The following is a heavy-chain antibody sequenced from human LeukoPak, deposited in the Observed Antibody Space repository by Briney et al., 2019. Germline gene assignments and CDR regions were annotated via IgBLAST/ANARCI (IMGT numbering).Heavy chain of an antibody. D-gene: IGHD6-6*01. V-gene: IGHV3-49*03. CDR2: IRSKAYGGTT. CDR3: TRDTVYSSSSRCKSFDY. Sequence: GGSLRLSCTASGITFGDYAMSWFRQAPGKGLEWVGFIRSKAYGGTTEYAASVKGRFTISRDDSKSIAYLQMNSLKTEDTAVYYCTRDTVYSSSSRCKSFDYWGQGTLVTVSS. J-gene: IGHJ4*02. CDR1: GITFGDYA.